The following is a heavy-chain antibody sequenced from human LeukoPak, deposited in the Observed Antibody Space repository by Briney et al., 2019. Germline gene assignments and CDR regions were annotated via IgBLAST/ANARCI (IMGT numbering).Heavy chain of an antibody. D-gene: IGHD6-13*01. CDR1: GFTFRSAW. CDR2: IKSKTDGGTT. V-gene: IGHV3-15*01. J-gene: IGHJ4*02. Sequence: GGSLRLSCAASGFTFRSAWMSWVRQAPGKGLEWVGHIKSKTDGGTTDYAAPVKGRFTISRDDSKNTLFLQMNSLKTEDTAVYYCSRYIAAAGTAYWGQGALVTVSS. CDR3: SRYIAAAGTAY.